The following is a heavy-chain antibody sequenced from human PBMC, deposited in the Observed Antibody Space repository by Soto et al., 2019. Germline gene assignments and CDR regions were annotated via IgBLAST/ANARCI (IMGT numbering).Heavy chain of an antibody. CDR2: ISYDGSNE. CDR3: ARDRSMVVVAPGY. Sequence: QVQLVESGGGVVQPGRSLRLSCAASGFTFSSYAMHWVRQAPGNGLEWVAFISYDGSNEYYADSVKGRFTISRDNSKNTLYLQVNSLRTEDTAVYYCARDRSMVVVAPGYWGQGTLVPVSA. CDR1: GFTFSSYA. V-gene: IGHV3-30-3*01. J-gene: IGHJ4*02. D-gene: IGHD3-22*01.